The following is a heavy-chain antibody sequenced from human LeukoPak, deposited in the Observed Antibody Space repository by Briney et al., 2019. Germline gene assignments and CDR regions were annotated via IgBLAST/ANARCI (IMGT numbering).Heavy chain of an antibody. J-gene: IGHJ5*02. CDR2: IIPIFGTA. D-gene: IGHD2-2*01. V-gene: IGHV1-69*05. CDR1: GGTFSSYA. Sequence: GASVKVSCKASGGTFSSYAISWVRQAPGQGLEWMGGIIPIFGTANYAQKFQGRVTITTDESTGTAYMELSSLRSEDTAVYYCADLHCSSTSCYRNWFDPWGQGTLVTVSS. CDR3: ADLHCSSTSCYRNWFDP.